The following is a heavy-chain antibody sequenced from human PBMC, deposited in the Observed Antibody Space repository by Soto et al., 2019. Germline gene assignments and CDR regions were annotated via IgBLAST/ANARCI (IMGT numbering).Heavy chain of an antibody. J-gene: IGHJ6*02. V-gene: IGHV1-46*01. Sequence: ASVKVSCKASGYTFTSYYMHWVRQAPGQGLEWMGIINPSGGSTSYAQKFQGRVTMTRDTSTSTVYMELSSLRSEDTAVYYCARERVRYXSSTSCYKDAYYYGMDVWGQGTTVTVSS. D-gene: IGHD2-2*02. CDR2: INPSGGST. CDR1: GYTFTSYY. CDR3: ARERVRYXSSTSCYKDAYYYGMDV.